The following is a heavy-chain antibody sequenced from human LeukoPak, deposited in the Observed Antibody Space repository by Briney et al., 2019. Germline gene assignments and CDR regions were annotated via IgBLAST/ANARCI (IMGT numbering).Heavy chain of an antibody. D-gene: IGHD3-22*01. V-gene: IGHV3-23*01. CDR1: GSTFGDYA. Sequence: GGSLRLSCTASGSTFGDYAMSWVRQAPGKGLEWVSSISSSSSYIYYADSVKGRFTSSRDNSKNTLYLQMSSLRAEDTAIYYCAKNYYDYTGPYSWVFDYWGQGTLVTVSS. CDR2: ISSSSSYI. CDR3: AKNYYDYTGPYSWVFDY. J-gene: IGHJ4*02.